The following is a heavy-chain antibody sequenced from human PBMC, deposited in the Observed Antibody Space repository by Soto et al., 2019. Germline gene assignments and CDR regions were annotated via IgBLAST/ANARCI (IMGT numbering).Heavy chain of an antibody. Sequence: PGGSLRLSCAASGFTFSSYAMHWVRQAPGKGLEYVSAITNDGGSTYYANSVRGRFTISRDNSNNTLYLHMGSLRADDMAVYYCARALVGGFYDYWGQGTLVTVSS. J-gene: IGHJ4*02. V-gene: IGHV3-64*01. D-gene: IGHD3-22*01. CDR2: ITNDGGST. CDR3: ARALVGGFYDY. CDR1: GFTFSSYA.